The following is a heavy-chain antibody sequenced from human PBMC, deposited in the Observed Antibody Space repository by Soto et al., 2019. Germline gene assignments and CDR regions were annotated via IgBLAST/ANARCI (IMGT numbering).Heavy chain of an antibody. CDR1: GGSISSGGYS. V-gene: IGHV4-30-2*01. CDR2: IYHSGST. D-gene: IGHD3-10*01. Sequence: QLQLQESGSGLVKPSQTLSLTCAVSGGSISSGGYSWSWIRQPPGKGLEWIGYIYHSGSTYYNPSLKSRVTISVDRSKNQFSLKLSSVTAADTAVYYCARDSMVRGEVDYYYGMDVWGQGTTVTVSS. J-gene: IGHJ6*02. CDR3: ARDSMVRGEVDYYYGMDV.